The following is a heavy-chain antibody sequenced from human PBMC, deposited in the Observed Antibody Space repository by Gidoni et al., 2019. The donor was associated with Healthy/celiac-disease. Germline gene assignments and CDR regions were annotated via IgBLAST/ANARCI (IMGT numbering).Heavy chain of an antibody. CDR1: GVTFSTYT. Sequence: QVELVQSGPEVKKSGSSLKVSCKASGVTFSTYTIRWVRQAPGQGLEWMGRIIPILGIANYAQKFQGRVTITADKSTSTAYMELSSLRSEDTAVYYCARANYYDSSGYYTAPFDYWGQGTLVTVSS. J-gene: IGHJ4*02. CDR2: IIPILGIA. V-gene: IGHV1-69*02. D-gene: IGHD3-22*01. CDR3: ARANYYDSSGYYTAPFDY.